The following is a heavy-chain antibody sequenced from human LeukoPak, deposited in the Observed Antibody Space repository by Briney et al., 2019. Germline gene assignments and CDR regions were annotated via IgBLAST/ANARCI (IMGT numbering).Heavy chain of an antibody. V-gene: IGHV3-11*01. Sequence: GGSLRLSCAASDFTFSDYYMSWIRQAPGKGLEWVSYISSSGSTIYYADSVKGRFTISRDNAKNSLYLQMNSLRAEDTAVCYCARDHWRYYDSSGYYPYYWGQGTLVTVSS. J-gene: IGHJ4*02. CDR3: ARDHWRYYDSSGYYPYY. CDR1: DFTFSDYY. D-gene: IGHD3-22*01. CDR2: ISSSGSTI.